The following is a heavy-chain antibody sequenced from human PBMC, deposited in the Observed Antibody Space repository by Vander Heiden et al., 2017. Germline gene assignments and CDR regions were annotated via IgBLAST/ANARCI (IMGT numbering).Heavy chain of an antibody. CDR3: AREKGDPGVHFDY. D-gene: IGHD3-10*01. V-gene: IGHV3-33*01. Sequence: YGMHWVRQAPGKGLEWVAVIWYDGSKENYADSVKGRFTASRDNSKNTMYLQLNSLRADDTAIYYCAREKGDPGVHFDYWGQGTLVTVSS. CDR1: YG. CDR2: IWYDGSKE. J-gene: IGHJ4*02.